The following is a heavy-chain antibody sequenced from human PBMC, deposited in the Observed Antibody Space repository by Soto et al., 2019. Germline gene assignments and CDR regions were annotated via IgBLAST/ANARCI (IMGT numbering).Heavy chain of an antibody. V-gene: IGHV4-59*01. Sequence: SETLSLTCTVSGGSISSYYWSGIRQPPGKGLEWIGYIYYSGSTNYNPSLKSRVTISVDTSKNQFSLKLSSVTAADTAVYYCARGLKGYCTNGVCLNWFDPWGQGTLVTVSS. CDR2: IYYSGST. CDR1: GGSISSYY. CDR3: ARGLKGYCTNGVCLNWFDP. D-gene: IGHD2-8*01. J-gene: IGHJ5*02.